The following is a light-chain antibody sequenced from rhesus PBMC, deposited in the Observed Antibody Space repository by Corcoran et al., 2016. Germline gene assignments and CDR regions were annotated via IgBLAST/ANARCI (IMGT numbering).Light chain of an antibody. CDR2: DIS. J-gene: IGKJ4*01. Sequence: EIVVTQFPATLSLSPGERATLSCRASQTVGSHLVWYQQKPGQAPRLLIYDISRRATGIPDRVSGSGSGTDFTLTISSLEPEDVGLYYCQQTSNLSPLTFGGGTKV. CDR3: QQTSNLSPLT. V-gene: IGKV3-24*04. CDR1: QTVGSH.